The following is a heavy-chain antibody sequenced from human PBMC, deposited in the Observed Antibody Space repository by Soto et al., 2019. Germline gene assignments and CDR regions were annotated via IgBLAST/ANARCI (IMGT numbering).Heavy chain of an antibody. J-gene: IGHJ4*02. CDR2: VTDSGGGT. CDR3: AKADDCTSSSCYPRPFDY. Sequence: EVQLLESGGGLVQPGGSLRLSCAASGFTFSSYAMSWVRQAPGKGLEWVSTVTDSGGGTYYAGSVKGRFTISRDNSKNTLYLQMNSLRAEDTAVYYCAKADDCTSSSCYPRPFDYWGQGTLVTVSS. D-gene: IGHD2-2*01. CDR1: GFTFSSYA. V-gene: IGHV3-23*01.